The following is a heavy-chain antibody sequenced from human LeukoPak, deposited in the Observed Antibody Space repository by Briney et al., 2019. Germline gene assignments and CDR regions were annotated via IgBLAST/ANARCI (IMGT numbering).Heavy chain of an antibody. CDR2: ISGNGYNT. CDR1: GFTLGSYA. CDR3: AKGVRLWFAFYFDY. Sequence: PGGSLRLSCAGSGFTLGSYAMSWVRQAPGKGLGWVSAISGNGYNTYYADSVKGRFTISSESSGNTLYLQMHNLRAEDTAVYYCAKGVRLWFAFYFDYWGQGTLVTVSS. J-gene: IGHJ4*02. D-gene: IGHD3-10*01. V-gene: IGHV3-23*01.